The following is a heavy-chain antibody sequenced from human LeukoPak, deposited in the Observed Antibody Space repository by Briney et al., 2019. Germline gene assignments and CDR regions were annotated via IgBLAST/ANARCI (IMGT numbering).Heavy chain of an antibody. V-gene: IGHV3-66*02. CDR1: GFSFTDNY. CDR2: IYSGGTT. CDR3: ARETRGGAPDDH. J-gene: IGHJ5*02. Sequence: PGGSLRLSCAVSGFSFTDNYVTWVRRAPGKGLEWVSVIYSGGTTYYADSVKGRFSISRDISKNTVYLQMNSLTSEDTAIYYCARETRGGAPDDHWGQGTLVTVSP. D-gene: IGHD3-16*01.